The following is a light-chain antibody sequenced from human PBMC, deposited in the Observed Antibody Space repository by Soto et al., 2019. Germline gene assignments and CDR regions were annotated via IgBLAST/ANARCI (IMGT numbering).Light chain of an antibody. CDR1: QSVGSN. Sequence: EIVLTQSPATMSVSPGERATLSCRASQSVGSNLAWYQRKPGQAPRLLFSGASTRATGVPARFSGSGSGTEFTLTINSLQSEDFAVYYCQQYNNWPITFGQGTRLESK. J-gene: IGKJ5*01. CDR3: QQYNNWPIT. V-gene: IGKV3-15*01. CDR2: GAS.